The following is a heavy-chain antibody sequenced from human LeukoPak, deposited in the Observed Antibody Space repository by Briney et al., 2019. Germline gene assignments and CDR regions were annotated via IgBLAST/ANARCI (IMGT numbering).Heavy chain of an antibody. D-gene: IGHD6-19*01. CDR1: GGSISSSKW. Sequence: SGTLSLTCAVSGGSISSSKWWSWVRQPPGKGLEWIGEIYHSGSTNYNPSLKSRVTISVDTSKNQFSLKLSSVTAADTAVYYCARGSGWLPTYWGQGTLVSVSS. V-gene: IGHV4-4*02. CDR2: IYHSGST. CDR3: ARGSGWLPTY. J-gene: IGHJ4*02.